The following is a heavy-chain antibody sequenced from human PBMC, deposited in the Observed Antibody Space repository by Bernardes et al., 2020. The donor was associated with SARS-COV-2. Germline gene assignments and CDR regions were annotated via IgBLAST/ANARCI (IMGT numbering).Heavy chain of an antibody. CDR2: ISAYNGNT. V-gene: IGHV1-18*01. J-gene: IGHJ6*02. Sequence: ASVKVSCKASGYTFTSYGISWVRQAPGQGLEWMGWISAYNGNTNYAQKLQGRVTMTTDTSTSTAYMELRSLRSDDTAVYYCARGRFGELLSDYYGMDVWGQGTTVTVSS. CDR1: GYTFTSYG. D-gene: IGHD3-10*01. CDR3: ARGRFGELLSDYYGMDV.